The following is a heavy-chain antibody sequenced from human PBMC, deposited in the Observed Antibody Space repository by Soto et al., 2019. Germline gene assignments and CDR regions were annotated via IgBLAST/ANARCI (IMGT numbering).Heavy chain of an antibody. CDR2: ISYDGSNK. D-gene: IGHD1-1*01. Sequence: GGSLRLSCAASGFTFSSYGMHWVRQAPGKGLEWVALISYDGSNKYYADSVKGRFTISRDNSKTTVYLQMNSLRAEDTAMYYCAKGDWKPPFDPWGQGTLVTGSS. CDR3: AKGDWKPPFDP. V-gene: IGHV3-30*18. J-gene: IGHJ5*02. CDR1: GFTFSSYG.